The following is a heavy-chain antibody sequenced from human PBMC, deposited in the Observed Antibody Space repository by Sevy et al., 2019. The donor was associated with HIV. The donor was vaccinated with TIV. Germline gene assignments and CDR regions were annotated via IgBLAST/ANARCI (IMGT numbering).Heavy chain of an antibody. J-gene: IGHJ4*02. CDR2: ISSSSSYI. V-gene: IGHV3-21*01. Sequence: GGYLRLSCAASGFTFNIYSMNWVRQAPGKGLEWVSSISSSSSYIYYTDSLKGRFTVSRDNAKNSLYLQMNSLRAEDTAVYYCARASQQLVLLREYYFDYWGQGTLVTVSS. CDR1: GFTFNIYS. D-gene: IGHD6-13*01. CDR3: ARASQQLVLLREYYFDY.